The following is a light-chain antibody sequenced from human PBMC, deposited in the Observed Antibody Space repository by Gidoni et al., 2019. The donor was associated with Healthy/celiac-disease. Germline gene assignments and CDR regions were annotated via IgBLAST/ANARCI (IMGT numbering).Light chain of an antibody. CDR1: ALPKQY. J-gene: IGLJ1*01. CDR3: QSADSSGTLYV. Sequence: SYDLTQPPQVSVSPGQTARITCSGDALPKQYAYWYQQKPGQAPVLVINKDSERPSGIPERFSGSSSGTTVTLTISGVQAEDEADYYCQSADSSGTLYVFGTGTKVTVL. CDR2: KDS. V-gene: IGLV3-25*03.